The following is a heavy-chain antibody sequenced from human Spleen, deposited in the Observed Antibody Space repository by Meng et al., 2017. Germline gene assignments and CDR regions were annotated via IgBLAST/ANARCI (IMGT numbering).Heavy chain of an antibody. V-gene: IGHV2-5*01. CDR3: AHRTSDYDSSGLAFDY. CDR1: GFARSTHGVS. D-gene: IGHD3-22*01. CDR2: IYWNDDK. Sequence: TLREAGPPSVKPTQTLTLTSTFCGFARSTHGVSVVWIPQPPGKALEWLALIYWNDDKRYSPSLRSRLTITKATSENQVVLTMTNMDPVDTATYYCAHRTSDYDSSGLAFDYWGQGTLVTVSS. J-gene: IGHJ4*02.